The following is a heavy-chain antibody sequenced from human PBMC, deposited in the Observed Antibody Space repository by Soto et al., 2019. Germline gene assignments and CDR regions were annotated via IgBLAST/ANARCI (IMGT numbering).Heavy chain of an antibody. V-gene: IGHV3-7*01. D-gene: IGHD1-1*01. CDR1: GFTLSTNW. Sequence: GVSMRLYCAVSGFTLSTNWMSWVRQARGKGLEWVANMKQDGRETYYVDSVKCRVTISRDNAKSSLFLQMNSLRAEDTAVYYCGRDSGTSDYWRQRTMFTASS. J-gene: IGHJ4*02. CDR3: GRDSGTSDY. CDR2: MKQDGRET.